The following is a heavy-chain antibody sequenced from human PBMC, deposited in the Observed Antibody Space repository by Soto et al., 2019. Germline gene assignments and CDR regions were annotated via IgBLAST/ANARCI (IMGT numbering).Heavy chain of an antibody. CDR2: INQDGSTR. V-gene: IGHV3-7*01. Sequence: EVQLVESGGGLVQPGGSLRLSCDASGFTFSDHWMSWVRQAPGKGLEWVASINQDGSTRHYVDAVRGRFTVSRDNTESSMYLRMNSPRVEDTALYFCARLYGSVTTYDYWGQGTLATVSS. CDR3: ARLYGSVTTYDY. D-gene: IGHD6-25*01. J-gene: IGHJ4*02. CDR1: GFTFSDHW.